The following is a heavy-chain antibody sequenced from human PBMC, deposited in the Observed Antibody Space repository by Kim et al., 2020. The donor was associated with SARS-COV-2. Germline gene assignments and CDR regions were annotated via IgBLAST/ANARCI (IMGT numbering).Heavy chain of an antibody. J-gene: IGHJ3*02. CDR3: ARVWYYYDSSGYYYAGAFDI. Sequence: SETLSLTCTVSGGSISSYYWSWIRQPPGKGLEWIGYIYYSGSTNYNPSLKSRVTISVDTSKNQFSLKLSSVTAADTAVYYCARVWYYYDSSGYYYAGAFDIWGQGTMVTVSS. V-gene: IGHV4-59*13. CDR1: GGSISSYY. CDR2: IYYSGST. D-gene: IGHD3-22*01.